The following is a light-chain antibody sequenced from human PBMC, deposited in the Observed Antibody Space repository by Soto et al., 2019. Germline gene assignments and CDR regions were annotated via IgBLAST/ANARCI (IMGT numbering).Light chain of an antibody. Sequence: EIVLTQSPATLSVSAGGAVTLSCRASQSIRTNVAWYQQIPGQAPRLLVYGASTRATGVPARFSGSGSGIDFTLTISSLQSEDSAFYYCQQYFNWPLTWTFGPGTK. CDR2: GAS. CDR3: QQYFNWPLTWT. V-gene: IGKV3-15*01. J-gene: IGKJ1*01. CDR1: QSIRTN.